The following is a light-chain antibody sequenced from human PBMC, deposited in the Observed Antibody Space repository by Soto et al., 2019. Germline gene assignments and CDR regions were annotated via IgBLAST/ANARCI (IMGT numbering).Light chain of an antibody. J-gene: IGLJ2*01. Sequence: QSVLTQPPSVSGAPGQRVTISCTGSTSNIGAGYTVHWYQQLPGAAPKLLIFDNTNRPSGVPDRFSGSKSGTSASLAISGLQAEDEADYYCQSHDRRLAQKVFGGGTKLTVL. CDR1: TSNIGAGYT. CDR2: DNT. V-gene: IGLV1-40*01. CDR3: QSHDRRLAQKV.